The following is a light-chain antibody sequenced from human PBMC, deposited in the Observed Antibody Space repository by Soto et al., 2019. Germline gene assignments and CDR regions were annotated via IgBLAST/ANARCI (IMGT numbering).Light chain of an antibody. CDR1: QGISRY. CDR2: AAS. J-gene: IGKJ5*01. V-gene: IGKV1-8*01. Sequence: AIRMTQSPSSLAASTGDRVAITSRASQGISRYLAWYQQKPGKAPKLLIYAASTLQSGVPSRFSGSGSGTDFTLTISCLQSEDFATYYCQQYYSYPAITFGQGTRLEIK. CDR3: QQYYSYPAIT.